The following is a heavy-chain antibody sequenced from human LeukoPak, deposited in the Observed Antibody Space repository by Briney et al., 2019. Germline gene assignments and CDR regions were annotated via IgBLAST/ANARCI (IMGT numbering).Heavy chain of an antibody. D-gene: IGHD3-10*01. CDR2: IYYSGST. CDR1: GGSISSYY. CDR3: ARMPGELDY. Sequence: SETLSLTCTVSGGSISSYYWSGIRQPPGKGLEWIGYIYYSGSTNYNPSLKSRVTISVDTSKNQFSLKLSSVAAADTAVYYCARMPGELDYWGQGTLVTVSS. V-gene: IGHV4-59*01. J-gene: IGHJ4*02.